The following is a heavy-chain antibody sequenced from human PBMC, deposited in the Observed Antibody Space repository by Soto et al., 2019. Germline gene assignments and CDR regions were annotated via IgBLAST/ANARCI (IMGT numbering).Heavy chain of an antibody. CDR2: ISGSGGST. D-gene: IGHD4-17*01. V-gene: IGHV3-23*01. J-gene: IGHJ4*02. CDR1: GFTFSIYA. Sequence: GGSLRLSCAASGFTFSIYAMSWFRQAPGKGLEWVSAISGSGGSTYYADSVKGRFTISRDNSKNTLYLQMNSLRAEDTAVYYCARPKMTTVTPYYWGQGTLVTVSS. CDR3: ARPKMTTVTPYY.